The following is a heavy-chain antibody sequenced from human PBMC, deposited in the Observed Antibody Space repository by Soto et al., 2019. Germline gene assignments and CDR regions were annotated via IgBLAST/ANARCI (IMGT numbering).Heavy chain of an antibody. D-gene: IGHD1-26*01. V-gene: IGHV3-30*03. Sequence: QVQLVESGGGVVQPGRSLRLSCAASGFTFSSYGMHWVRQAPGKGLQWVALISSDGSNKYYADSVKGRFTISRDNSKNTLFLQMNSLRPEDTAVYYCAGGYYFGDYWGQGTLVTVSS. CDR2: ISSDGSNK. CDR1: GFTFSSYG. J-gene: IGHJ4*02. CDR3: AGGYYFGDY.